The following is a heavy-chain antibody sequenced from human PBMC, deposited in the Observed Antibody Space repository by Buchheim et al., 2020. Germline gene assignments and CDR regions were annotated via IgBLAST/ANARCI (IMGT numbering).Heavy chain of an antibody. V-gene: IGHV4-61*02. J-gene: IGHJ4*02. CDR1: GGSISSGSYY. CDR3: ARDRIIAARAKGYYFDY. D-gene: IGHD6-6*01. CDR2: IYTSGST. Sequence: QVQLQESGPGLVKPSQTLSLTCTVSGGSISSGSYYWSWIRQPAGKGLEWIGRIYTSGSTNYNPSLKSRVTISVDTSKNQFSLKLSSVTAADTAVYYCARDRIIAARAKGYYFDYWGQGTL.